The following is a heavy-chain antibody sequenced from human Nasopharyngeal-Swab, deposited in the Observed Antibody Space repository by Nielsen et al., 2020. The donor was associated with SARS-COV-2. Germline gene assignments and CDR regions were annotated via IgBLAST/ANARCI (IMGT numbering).Heavy chain of an antibody. CDR3: TRCSGSCYTGKDY. J-gene: IGHJ4*02. D-gene: IGHD2-15*01. V-gene: IGHV3-23*01. CDR1: GFTFSSYA. Sequence: GESLKISCAASGFTFSSYALSWVRQAPGEGLEWVSAISGSGDSTYYTDSVRGRFTISRDNSKNTLTLQMNSLRVEDTAIYYCTRCSGSCYTGKDYWGQGTLVTVSS. CDR2: ISGSGDST.